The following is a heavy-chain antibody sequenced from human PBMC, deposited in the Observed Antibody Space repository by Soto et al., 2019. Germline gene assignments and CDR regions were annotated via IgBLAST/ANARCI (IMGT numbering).Heavy chain of an antibody. CDR3: ARHCCSGWNPDTFDM. V-gene: IGHV3-7*01. CDR2: ISPGGTEK. D-gene: IGHD6-19*01. J-gene: IGHJ3*02. CDR1: GFTFRSYW. Sequence: ELQLLESGGGLVQVGGSLRLSCAASGFTFRSYWMSWVRQAPGKGLEWVASISPGGTEKHYVDSMTGRFAISRDNAKDSLYLQMSSLRAEGTAVYYCARHCCSGWNPDTFDMLGQGTMVAVSS.